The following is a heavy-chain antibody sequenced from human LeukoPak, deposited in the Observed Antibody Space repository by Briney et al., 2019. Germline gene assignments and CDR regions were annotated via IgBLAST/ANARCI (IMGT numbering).Heavy chain of an antibody. V-gene: IGHV3-74*01. D-gene: IGHD3-10*01. CDR2: INSDGSSI. CDR1: GFTFSSYW. Sequence: GGSLRLSCAASGFTFSSYWMHWIRQAPGQGLVWVSRINSDGSSINYADPVKGRFTISRDNAKNTLHLQMNSLRGEDTAVYYCARDLDGSGNYHWFDPWGQGTLVSVSS. CDR3: ARDLDGSGNYHWFDP. J-gene: IGHJ5*02.